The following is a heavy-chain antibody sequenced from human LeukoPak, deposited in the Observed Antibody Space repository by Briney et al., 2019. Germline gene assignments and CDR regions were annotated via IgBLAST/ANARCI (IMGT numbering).Heavy chain of an antibody. D-gene: IGHD3-22*01. CDR1: GGSISSGGYS. CDR3: ARAVSTYYYDSSGYTRFDP. J-gene: IGHJ5*02. CDR2: IYHSGST. V-gene: IGHV4-30-2*01. Sequence: SQTLSLTCAVSGGSISSGGYSWSWIRQPPGKGLEWIGYIYHSGSTYYNPPLKSRVTISVDRSKNQFSLKLSSVTAADTAVYYCARAVSTYYYDSSGYTRFDPWGQGTLVTVSS.